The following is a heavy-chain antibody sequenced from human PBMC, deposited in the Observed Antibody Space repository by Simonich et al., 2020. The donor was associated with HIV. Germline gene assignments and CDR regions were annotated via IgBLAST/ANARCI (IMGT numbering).Heavy chain of an antibody. CDR3: ASVRFELGGSDFDY. CDR2: INHGGSA. Sequence: VQLQQWGAGLLKPSETLSLTCAVYGGSFSGYYWRWIRQPPGKGLEWIGEINHGGSAKYNPSLKSRVTISVDTAKNQFSLKLSSVTAADTAVYYCASVRFELGGSDFDYWGQGTLVTVSS. CDR1: GGSFSGYY. J-gene: IGHJ4*02. V-gene: IGHV4-34*01. D-gene: IGHD7-27*01.